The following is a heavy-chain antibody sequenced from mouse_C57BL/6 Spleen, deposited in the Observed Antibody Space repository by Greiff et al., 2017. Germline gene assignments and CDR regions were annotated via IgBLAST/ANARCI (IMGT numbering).Heavy chain of an antibody. CDR3: ARKVDNDGAMGY. CDR1: DFSLTSYG. Sequence: QVQLKQSGPGLVQPSPRLSIPCTVSDFSLTSYGVNWVRQSPGKGLEWLGVIRRGGSTDYYAAFISRLSISKDNSKSQVFFKMISLQADDTAIYYWARKVDNDGAMGYWGQGTSGTVSS. J-gene: IGHJ4*01. D-gene: IGHD2-4*01. V-gene: IGHV2-2*01. CDR2: IRRGGST.